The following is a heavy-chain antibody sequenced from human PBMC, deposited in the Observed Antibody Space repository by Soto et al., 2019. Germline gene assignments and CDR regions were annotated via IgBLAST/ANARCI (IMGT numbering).Heavy chain of an antibody. CDR2: IGTNGDT. V-gene: IGHV3-23*01. D-gene: IGHD2-2*02. J-gene: IGHJ4*02. CDR3: AKKYPGTRPFDY. Sequence: GGSLRLSCAASGFTFSSYAMDWVRQAPGKGLEWVSAIGTNGDTYYADAVKGRFTISGDNLKTTLYLQMNSLRAEDTALYYCAKKYPGTRPFDYWGQGTLVTVSS. CDR1: GFTFSSYA.